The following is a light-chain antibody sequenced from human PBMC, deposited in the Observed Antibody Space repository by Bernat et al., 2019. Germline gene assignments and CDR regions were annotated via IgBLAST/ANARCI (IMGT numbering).Light chain of an antibody. CDR3: CSFTITTTWV. CDR1: SSDVGSYNR. J-gene: IGLJ3*02. Sequence: QSALTQPPSVSGSPGQSVTISCTGTSSDVGSYNRVSWYQQPPGTAPKLMIYEVNNRPSGVPDRFSGSKSGNTASLTISGLQAEDEADYYCCSFTITTTWVFGGGTKLTVL. CDR2: EVN. V-gene: IGLV2-18*02.